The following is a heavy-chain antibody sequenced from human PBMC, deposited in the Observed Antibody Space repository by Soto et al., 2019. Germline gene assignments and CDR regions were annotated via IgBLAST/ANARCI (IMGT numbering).Heavy chain of an antibody. J-gene: IGHJ6*02. CDR2: IWYDGSNK. V-gene: IGHV3-33*08. CDR1: GFTFSSYG. D-gene: IGHD3-9*01. CDR3: ARDWVYYDILTGYYTYYGMDV. Sequence: GGSLRLSCAASGFTFSSYGMHWVRQAPGKGLEWVAVIWYDGSNKYYADSVKGRFTISRDNSKNTLYLQMNSLRAEDTAVYYCARDWVYYDILTGYYTYYGMDVWGQGTTVTVSS.